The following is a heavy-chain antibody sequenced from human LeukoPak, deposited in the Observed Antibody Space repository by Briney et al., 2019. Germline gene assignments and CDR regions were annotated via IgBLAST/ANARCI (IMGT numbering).Heavy chain of an antibody. Sequence: GGSLRLSCAASGFTFRSYSMTWVRQAPGKGLEWVSIISGNGGTTYYADSVKGRFTISRDSSKNTLYLQMNSLRAEDTAVYYCASRDPCSGGSCYGLGYWGQGTLVTVSS. CDR1: GFTFRSYS. D-gene: IGHD2-15*01. CDR2: ISGNGGTT. V-gene: IGHV3-23*01. CDR3: ASRDPCSGGSCYGLGY. J-gene: IGHJ4*02.